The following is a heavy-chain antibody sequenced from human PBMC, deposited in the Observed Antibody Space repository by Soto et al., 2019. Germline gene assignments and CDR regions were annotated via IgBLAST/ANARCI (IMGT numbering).Heavy chain of an antibody. Sequence: QVQLVESGGGVVQPGRSLRLSCAASGFTFSSYALHWVRQAPGKGLEWVAVISYDGSNKYYADSVKGRFTISRDNSKNTPYLQMNRLRAEDTAVYYCARVPSSSGRAHFDYWGQGTLVTVSS. CDR1: GFTFSSYA. V-gene: IGHV3-30-3*01. D-gene: IGHD2-15*01. J-gene: IGHJ4*02. CDR2: ISYDGSNK. CDR3: ARVPSSSGRAHFDY.